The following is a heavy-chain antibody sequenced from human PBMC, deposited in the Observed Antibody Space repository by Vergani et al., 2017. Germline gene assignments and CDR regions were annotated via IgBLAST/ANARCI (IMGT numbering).Heavy chain of an antibody. V-gene: IGHV3-21*01. Sequence: EVQLVESGGGLVKPGGSLRLSCAASGFTFSSYSMNWVRQAPGKGLEWVSSISSSSSYIYYADSVKGRFTISRDNAKNSLYLQMNSLRAEDTAVYYCARTEXAGTGYYYYYGMDVWGQGTTVTVSS. CDR3: ARTEXAGTGYYYYYGMDV. J-gene: IGHJ6*02. CDR2: ISSSSSYI. D-gene: IGHD6-19*01. CDR1: GFTFSSYS.